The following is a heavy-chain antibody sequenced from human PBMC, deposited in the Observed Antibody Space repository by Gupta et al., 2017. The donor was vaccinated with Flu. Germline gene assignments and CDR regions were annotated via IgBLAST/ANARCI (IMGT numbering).Heavy chain of an antibody. D-gene: IGHD6-19*01. V-gene: IGHV3-23*01. CDR3: AKDIAVAGTGGWFDP. CDR2: ISGSGGST. CDR1: GFTFISLA. Sequence: EVQLLESGGGLVQPGGSLRLSCAASGFTFISLAMTWGRQAPGKGLEWVSAISGSGGSTYYADSVKGRFTISRDNSKNTLYLQMNSLRAEDTAVYYCAKDIAVAGTGGWFDPWGQGTLVTVSS. J-gene: IGHJ5*02.